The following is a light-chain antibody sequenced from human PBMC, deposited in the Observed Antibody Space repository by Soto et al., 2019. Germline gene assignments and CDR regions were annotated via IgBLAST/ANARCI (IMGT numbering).Light chain of an antibody. CDR1: QTVSITY. CDR2: GAS. V-gene: IGKV3-20*01. Sequence: VLTQSPGTLSLSPGESATLPCRASQTVSITYLTWYQQKPGQAPRLLIFGASKRATGIPDRFSGSGSGRDFTLTISGLEPEDFAVYYCQQYGSSPLISFGQGTKVDIK. J-gene: IGKJ1*01. CDR3: QQYGSSPLIS.